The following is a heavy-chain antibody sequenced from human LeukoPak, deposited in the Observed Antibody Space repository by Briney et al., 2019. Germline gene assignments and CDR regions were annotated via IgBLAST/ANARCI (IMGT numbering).Heavy chain of an antibody. CDR2: IYYSGST. Sequence: SETLSLTCTVSGGSISSYYWSWIRQPPGKGLEWIGYIYYSGSTNYNPSLKSRVTISVDTSKNQFSLKLSSVTAADTAVYYCARESSSHYYYGVDVWGQGTTVTVSS. V-gene: IGHV4-59*01. D-gene: IGHD6-6*01. CDR3: ARESSSHYYYGVDV. CDR1: GGSISSYY. J-gene: IGHJ6*02.